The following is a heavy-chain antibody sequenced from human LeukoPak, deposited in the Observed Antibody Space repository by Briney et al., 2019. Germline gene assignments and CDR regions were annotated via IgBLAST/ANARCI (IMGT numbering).Heavy chain of an antibody. CDR3: ARGANWESSEFDY. CDR2: IYPGDSDT. Sequence: GEPLKISCQGSGYSFPNYWIGWVRQMPGKGLEWMGIIYPGDSDTRYSPSFQGQVSISADKSITTAYLQWSSLKASDTAMYFCARGANWESSEFDYWGQGTLVTVSS. J-gene: IGHJ4*02. CDR1: GYSFPNYW. V-gene: IGHV5-51*01. D-gene: IGHD7-27*01.